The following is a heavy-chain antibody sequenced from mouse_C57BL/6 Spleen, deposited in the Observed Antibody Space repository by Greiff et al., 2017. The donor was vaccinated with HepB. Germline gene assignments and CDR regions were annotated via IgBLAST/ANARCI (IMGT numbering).Heavy chain of an antibody. V-gene: IGHV1-76*01. CDR2: IYPGSGNT. D-gene: IGHD2-3*01. Sequence: QVQLKESGAELVRPGASVKLSCKASGYTFTDYYINWVKQRPGQGLEWIARIYPGSGNTYYNEKFKGKATLTAEKSSSTAYMQLSSLTSEDSAVYFCARGDGYRYFDVWGTGTTVTVSS. J-gene: IGHJ1*03. CDR3: ARGDGYRYFDV. CDR1: GYTFTDYY.